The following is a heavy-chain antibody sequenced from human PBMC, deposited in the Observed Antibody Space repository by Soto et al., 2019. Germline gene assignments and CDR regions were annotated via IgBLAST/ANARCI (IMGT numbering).Heavy chain of an antibody. V-gene: IGHV3-23*01. D-gene: IGHD1-26*01. J-gene: IGHJ6*02. CDR2: ISGSGRTI. Sequence: SVRRSCVASGLGCSSKNMCWVRQAPGKGLEWVSSISGSGRTIYHADSMRGRFAISRDNSKNSLYLQLNNLRVDDTAVYYCAKVGPSYYYGMDVWGQGTTVTVSS. CDR3: AKVGPSYYYGMDV. CDR1: GLGCSSKN.